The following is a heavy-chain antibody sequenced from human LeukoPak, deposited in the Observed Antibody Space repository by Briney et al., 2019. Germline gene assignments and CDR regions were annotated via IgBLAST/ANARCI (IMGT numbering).Heavy chain of an antibody. V-gene: IGHV3-30*03. J-gene: IGHJ4*02. CDR3: ARDRMCRYGLQYYFDY. CDR2: ISYDGSNK. Sequence: GGSLRLSCAASGFTFSSYGLNWVRQAPGKGLEWVAVISYDGSNKYYADSVKGRFTISRDNSKNTLYLQMSSMRAEDTAVYYCARDRMCRYGLQYYFDYWGQGTLVTVSS. CDR1: GFTFSSYG. D-gene: IGHD5-18*01.